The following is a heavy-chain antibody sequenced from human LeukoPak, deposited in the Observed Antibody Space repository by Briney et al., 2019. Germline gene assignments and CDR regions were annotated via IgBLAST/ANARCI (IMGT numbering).Heavy chain of an antibody. Sequence: SVKVSCKASGGTFSSYAISWVLQAPGQGLEWMGRIIPIFGTANYAQKFQGRVTITTDESTSTAYMELSSLRSEDTAVYYCARDPIAAAGNFDYWGQGTLVTVSS. J-gene: IGHJ4*02. D-gene: IGHD6-13*01. CDR3: ARDPIAAAGNFDY. CDR1: GGTFSSYA. CDR2: IIPIFGTA. V-gene: IGHV1-69*05.